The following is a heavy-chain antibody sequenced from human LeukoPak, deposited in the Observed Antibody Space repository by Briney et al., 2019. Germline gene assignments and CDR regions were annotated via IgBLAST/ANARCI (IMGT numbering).Heavy chain of an antibody. CDR1: GFTFSSYG. CDR2: IRFDGSYE. CDR3: ARDQWLAYNYYMDV. V-gene: IGHV3-30*02. D-gene: IGHD6-19*01. Sequence: PGGSLRLSCAASGFTFSSYGMHWVRQAPGKGLEWVTFIRFDGSYEDYADSVKGRFTISRDNAKKSLYLQMNRLRAEDTAVYYCARDQWLAYNYYMDVWGRGTTVTVSS. J-gene: IGHJ6*04.